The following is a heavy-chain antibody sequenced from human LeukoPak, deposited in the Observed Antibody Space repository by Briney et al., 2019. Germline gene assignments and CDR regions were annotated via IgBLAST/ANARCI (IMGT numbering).Heavy chain of an antibody. Sequence: GGSLRLSCAASGFTFSDYSMNWVRQAPGKGLEWVSSITSGSSYIYYADSVKGRFTISRDNAKTSLYLQMNSLRAEDTAVYYCARDQGGYNAFHIWGQGTMVTVSS. CDR1: GFTFSDYS. J-gene: IGHJ3*02. D-gene: IGHD5-12*01. CDR2: ITSGSSYI. CDR3: ARDQGGYNAFHI. V-gene: IGHV3-21*01.